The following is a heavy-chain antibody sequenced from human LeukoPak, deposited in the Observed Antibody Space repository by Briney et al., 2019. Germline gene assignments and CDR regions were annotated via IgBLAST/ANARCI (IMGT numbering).Heavy chain of an antibody. CDR3: AREASTQCSGGSCFFDY. CDR2: FCSGGST. J-gene: IGHJ4*02. V-gene: IGHV3-66*02. D-gene: IGHD2-15*01. CDR1: GFSVSSNY. Sequence: GGSLRLSCAASGFSVSSNYISWVRQAPGKGLEWVSVFCSGGSTYYADSVKGRFTISRDTSKNTLYLQMNSLRVEDTAVYYCAREASTQCSGGSCFFDYWGQGTLVTVSS.